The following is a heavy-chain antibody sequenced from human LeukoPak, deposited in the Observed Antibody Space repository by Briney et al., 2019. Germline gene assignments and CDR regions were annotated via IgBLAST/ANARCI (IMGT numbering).Heavy chain of an antibody. CDR3: ARDFDGGSTGFDC. CDR2: IYSDGST. CDR1: GFSVSNNF. V-gene: IGHV3-53*01. Sequence: GGSLRLSCAASGFSVSNNFMSWVRQAPGKGLEWVSVIYSDGSTYDADSVRGRFTISRDTSKNTTYLQMNSLRAEDTAVYYCARDFDGGSTGFDCWGQGTLVTVSS. J-gene: IGHJ4*02. D-gene: IGHD3-9*01.